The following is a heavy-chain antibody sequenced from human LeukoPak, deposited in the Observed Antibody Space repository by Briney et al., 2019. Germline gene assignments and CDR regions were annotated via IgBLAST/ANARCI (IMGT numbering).Heavy chain of an antibody. J-gene: IGHJ3*02. V-gene: IGHV1-18*01. CDR2: ISAYNGNT. Sequence: ASVKVSCKASGYTFTSYGISWVRQAPGQGLEWMGWISAYNGNTNYAQKLQGRVTMTTDTSTSTADMELRSLRSDDTAVYYCARDRTGYYDSSGYYRGIDAFDIWGQGTMVTVSS. CDR1: GYTFTSYG. D-gene: IGHD3-22*01. CDR3: ARDRTGYYDSSGYYRGIDAFDI.